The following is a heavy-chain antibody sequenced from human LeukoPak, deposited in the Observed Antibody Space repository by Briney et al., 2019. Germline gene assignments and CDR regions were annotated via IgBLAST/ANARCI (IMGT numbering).Heavy chain of an antibody. CDR2: ISSSSSYI. D-gene: IGHD1-26*01. V-gene: IGHV3-21*01. J-gene: IGHJ4*02. Sequence: PGGSLRLSCAASGFTFSSYSMNWVRQAPGKGLEWVSSISSSSSYIYYADSVKGRFTISRDNAKNSLYLQMNSLRAEDTAVYYCARQAGATKSFDYWGQGTLVTVSS. CDR3: ARQAGATKSFDY. CDR1: GFTFSSYS.